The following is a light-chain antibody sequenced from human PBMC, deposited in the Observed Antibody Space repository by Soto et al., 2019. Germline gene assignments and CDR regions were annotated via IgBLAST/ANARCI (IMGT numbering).Light chain of an antibody. Sequence: QSALTQPASGSGSPGQSITISCTGTSSDVGSYNLVSWYQQHPGKAPKLMIYEVSKLHSGVSNRFSGSKSCNTASLTISGLPADDEADYYCCSYAGSSTPYVFGTGTKLTVL. CDR2: EVS. CDR1: SSDVGSYNL. CDR3: CSYAGSSTPYV. J-gene: IGLJ1*01. V-gene: IGLV2-23*02.